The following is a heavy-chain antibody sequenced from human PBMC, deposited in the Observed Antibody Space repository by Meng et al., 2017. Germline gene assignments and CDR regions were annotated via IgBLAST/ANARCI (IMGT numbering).Heavy chain of an antibody. V-gene: IGHV3-23*01. Sequence: GESLKISCAASGFTFSSYAMSWVRQAPGKGLEWVSAITGSGCSTYYADSVKGRFTISRDNAKNSLYLQMNSLRAEDTAVYYCARDRYGDYAFWLDYYYYYGMDVWGQGTTVTVSS. D-gene: IGHD4-17*01. CDR1: GFTFSSYA. CDR2: ITGSGCST. J-gene: IGHJ6*02. CDR3: ARDRYGDYAFWLDYYYYYGMDV.